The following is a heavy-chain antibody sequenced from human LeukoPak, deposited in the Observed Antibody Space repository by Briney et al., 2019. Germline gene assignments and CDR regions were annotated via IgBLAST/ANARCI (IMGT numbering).Heavy chain of an antibody. CDR1: GFTFSSYW. J-gene: IGHJ4*02. V-gene: IGHV3-21*01. D-gene: IGHD1-1*01. CDR3: ARDLDSLD. Sequence: PGGSLRLSCAASGFTFSSYWMSWVRQAPGKGLEWVSSISSDSSYIYYADAVHGRFTVSRDNSKNTVYLQMNSLRAEDTAVYYCARDLDSLDWGQGTLVTVSS. CDR2: ISSDSSYI.